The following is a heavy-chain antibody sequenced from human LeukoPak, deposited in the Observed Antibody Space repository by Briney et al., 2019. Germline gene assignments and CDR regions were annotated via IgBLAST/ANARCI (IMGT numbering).Heavy chain of an antibody. CDR2: ISSSSSYI. CDR1: EFTFSSYS. V-gene: IGHV3-21*01. J-gene: IGHJ4*02. Sequence: GGSLRLSCAASEFTFSSYSMNWLRQAPGKGLEWVSSISSSSSYIYYADSVKGRFTISRDNAKNSLYLQMNSLRAEDTAVYYCARGPAAGLFDYWGQGTLVTVSS. D-gene: IGHD6-13*01. CDR3: ARGPAAGLFDY.